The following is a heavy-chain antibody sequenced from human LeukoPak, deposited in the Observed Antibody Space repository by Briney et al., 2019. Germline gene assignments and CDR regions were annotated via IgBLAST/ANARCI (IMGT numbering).Heavy chain of an antibody. CDR3: AREFQRSPTDY. CDR2: ISPYNGNT. J-gene: IGHJ4*02. V-gene: IGHV1-18*01. D-gene: IGHD5-24*01. CDR1: GGTFSSYA. Sequence: ASVKVSCKASGGTFSSYAISWVRQAPGQGLAWLGWISPYNGNTNYAQKLQGRVTMTTDTSTTTAYMELRSLTSDDTAVYYCAREFQRSPTDYWGQGTLVTVSS.